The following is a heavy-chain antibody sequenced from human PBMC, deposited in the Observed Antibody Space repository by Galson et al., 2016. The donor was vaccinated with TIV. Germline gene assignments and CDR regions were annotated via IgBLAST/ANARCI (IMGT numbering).Heavy chain of an antibody. V-gene: IGHV3-23*01. CDR2: ISSGGGVYT. J-gene: IGHJ4*02. CDR3: AKDPEQWRDRSYYFDS. CDR1: GFIFSNYP. Sequence: SLRLSCAASGFIFSNYPMSWVRQAPGKGLEWVSAISSGGGVYTHYADSVKGRFTISRDNSKNMLYLQMNSLRVDDTAMYYCAKDPEQWRDRSYYFDSWGQGTLVTVSS. D-gene: IGHD6-19*01.